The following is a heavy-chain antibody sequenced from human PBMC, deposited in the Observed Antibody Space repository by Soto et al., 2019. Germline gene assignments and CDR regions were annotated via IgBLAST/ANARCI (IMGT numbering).Heavy chain of an antibody. CDR3: VRGSLYNFDSSGTAIGFDP. D-gene: IGHD3-9*01. CDR1: GGSFSGYY. V-gene: IGHV4-34*01. CDR2: INHSGST. Sequence: AETLSLTCAVCGGSFSGYYWSWIRQPPGKGLEWIGEINHSGSTNYNPSLKSRVTISVDTSKNQFSLKLSSVTVADTALYYRVRGSLYNFDSSGTAIGFDPCGHRAPLTISS. J-gene: IGHJ5*02.